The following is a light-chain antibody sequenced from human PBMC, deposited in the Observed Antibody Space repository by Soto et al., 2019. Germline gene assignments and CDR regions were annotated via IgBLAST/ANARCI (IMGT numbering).Light chain of an antibody. CDR2: AAS. J-gene: IGKJ1*01. CDR1: QGISNY. CDR3: QKYNSAPWT. Sequence: DIQMTQSPSSLSASVGDRVTITCRASQGISNYLARYQQKPGKVPKLLIYAASTSQSGVPSRFSGSGSGTDFTLTISSLQPEDVATYYCQKYNSAPWTFGQGTKVEIK. V-gene: IGKV1-27*01.